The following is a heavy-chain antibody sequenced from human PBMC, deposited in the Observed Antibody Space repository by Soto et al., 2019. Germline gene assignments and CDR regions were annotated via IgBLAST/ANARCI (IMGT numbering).Heavy chain of an antibody. Sequence: PGGSLRLSCAASGFTFSSYGMHWVRQAPGKGLEWVAVIWYDGSNKYYADSVKGRFTISRDNSKNTLYLQMNSLRAEDTAVYYCARGGSGWDFDYWGQGTLVTVSS. J-gene: IGHJ4*02. D-gene: IGHD6-19*01. V-gene: IGHV3-33*01. CDR3: ARGGSGWDFDY. CDR2: IWYDGSNK. CDR1: GFTFSSYG.